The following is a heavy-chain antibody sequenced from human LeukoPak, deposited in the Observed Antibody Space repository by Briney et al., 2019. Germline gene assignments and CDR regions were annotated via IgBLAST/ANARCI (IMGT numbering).Heavy chain of an antibody. CDR2: IYPGDSDT. CDR1: GYSFTSYW. J-gene: IGHJ4*02. CDR3: ARRGALRTFGGVIAYYFDY. Sequence: GESLKISCKGSGYSFTSYWIGWVRQMPGKGLEWMGIIYPGDSDTRYSPSFQGQVTISADKSISTAYLQWSSLKASDTAMYYCARRGALRTFGGVIAYYFDYWGQGTLVTVSS. V-gene: IGHV5-51*01. D-gene: IGHD3-16*02.